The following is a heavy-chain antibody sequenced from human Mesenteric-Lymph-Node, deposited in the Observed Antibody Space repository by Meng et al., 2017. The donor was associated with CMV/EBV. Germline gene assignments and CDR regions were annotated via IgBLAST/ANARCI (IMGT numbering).Heavy chain of an antibody. J-gene: IGHJ5*02. V-gene: IGHV4-4*02. Sequence: SETLSLTCAVSGGSISSSNWWSWVRQPPGKGLEWIGEIYHSGSTNYNPSLKSRVTISVDKSKNQFSLKLSSVTAADTAVYYCARANRKWEPVGWFDPWGQGTLVTVSS. D-gene: IGHD1-26*01. CDR1: GGSISSSNW. CDR3: ARANRKWEPVGWFDP. CDR2: IYHSGST.